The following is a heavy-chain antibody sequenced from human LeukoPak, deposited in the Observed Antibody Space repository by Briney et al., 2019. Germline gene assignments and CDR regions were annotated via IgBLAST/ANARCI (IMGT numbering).Heavy chain of an antibody. CDR2: ISGSGGST. CDR1: GFTFSYYA. Sequence: GGSLRLSCAASGFTFSYYAMSWVRQAPGKGLEWVSGISGSGGSTYYADSVKGRFSISRDNSQNTLYLQMNSLRAEDTAVYYCASYYDFWSGYPYFDYWGQGTLVTVSS. V-gene: IGHV3-23*01. CDR3: ASYYDFWSGYPYFDY. J-gene: IGHJ4*02. D-gene: IGHD3-3*01.